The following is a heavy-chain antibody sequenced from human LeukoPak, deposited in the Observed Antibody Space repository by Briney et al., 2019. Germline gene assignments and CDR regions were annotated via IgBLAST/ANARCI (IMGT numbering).Heavy chain of an antibody. J-gene: IGHJ3*02. D-gene: IGHD5-18*01. CDR3: AKGQGYPQEVDAFDI. CDR2: ISGSGGST. V-gene: IGHV3-23*01. CDR1: GFTFSSYA. Sequence: GGSLRLSCAACGFTFSSYAMSWVRQAPGKGLEWVSAISGSGGSTYYADSVKGRFTISRDNSKNTLYLQMNSLRAEDTAVYYCAKGQGYPQEVDAFDIWGQGTMVTVSS.